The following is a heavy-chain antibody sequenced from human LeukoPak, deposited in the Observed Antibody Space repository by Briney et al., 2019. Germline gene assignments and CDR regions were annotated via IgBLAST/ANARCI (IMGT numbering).Heavy chain of an antibody. J-gene: IGHJ6*03. D-gene: IGHD6-19*01. CDR3: ARDLSSSGWYYYYYMDV. V-gene: IGHV3-30*04. CDR1: GFTFSSYA. CDR2: ISYDGSNK. Sequence: PGGSPRLSCAASGFTFSSYAMHWVRQAPGKGLEWVAVISYDGSNKYYADSVKGRFTISRDNSKNTLYLQMNSLRAEDTAVYYCARDLSSSGWYYYYYMDVWGKGTTVTVSS.